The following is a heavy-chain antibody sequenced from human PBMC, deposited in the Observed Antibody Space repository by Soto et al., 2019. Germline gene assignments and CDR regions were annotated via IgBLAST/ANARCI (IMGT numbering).Heavy chain of an antibody. J-gene: IGHJ4*02. Sequence: QVHLVQSGAEVKKPGASVKVSCKASGYTFTSYGITWVRQAPGQGLEWMGWISAHNGNTDYAQKLQGRVIVTRDTSPSTAYMELRSLISDDTAVYYCARGRYGDYWGQGALVTVS. D-gene: IGHD1-1*01. CDR1: GYTFTSYG. V-gene: IGHV1-18*01. CDR2: ISAHNGNT. CDR3: ARGRYGDY.